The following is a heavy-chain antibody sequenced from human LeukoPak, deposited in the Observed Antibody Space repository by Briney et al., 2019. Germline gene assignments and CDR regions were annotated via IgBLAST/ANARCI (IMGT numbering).Heavy chain of an antibody. CDR1: GYTFTSYD. Sequence: ASVKVSCKASGYTFTSYDVNWVRQATGQGLEWMGWMNPNSGNTGYAQKLQGRVTMTRNTSITTAYMELSSLRSEDTAVYYCARGAYYGSGSYYSAFDIWGQGTMVTVSS. CDR2: MNPNSGNT. V-gene: IGHV1-8*01. D-gene: IGHD3-10*01. J-gene: IGHJ3*02. CDR3: ARGAYYGSGSYYSAFDI.